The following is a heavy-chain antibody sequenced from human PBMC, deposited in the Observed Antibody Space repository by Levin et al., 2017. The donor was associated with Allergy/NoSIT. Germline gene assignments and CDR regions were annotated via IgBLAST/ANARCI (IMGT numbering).Heavy chain of an antibody. D-gene: IGHD6-19*01. CDR1: GFTFSSYA. Sequence: QAGGSLRLSCAASGFTFSSYAMSWVRQAPGKGLEWVSAISRSGGNTYYADSVKGRFTISRDNFNNTLYLQMNSLRADDRAVYYCAKEDSSGWYNVDYWGQGTLVTVSS. CDR2: ISRSGGNT. V-gene: IGHV3-23*01. J-gene: IGHJ4*02. CDR3: AKEDSSGWYNVDY.